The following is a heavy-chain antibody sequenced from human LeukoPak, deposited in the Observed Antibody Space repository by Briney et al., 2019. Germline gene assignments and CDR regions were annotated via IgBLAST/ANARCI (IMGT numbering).Heavy chain of an antibody. CDR1: GFTCSGSA. CDR3: TSAIFETGTTPNLSWFDP. Sequence: GGSLRLSCAASGFTCSGSAMHWVRQASGKGLEWVGRIRSKANSYATAYAASVKGRFTISRDDSKNTAYLQMNSLKTEDTAVYYCTSAIFETGTTPNLSWFDPWGQGTLVTVSS. V-gene: IGHV3-73*01. J-gene: IGHJ5*02. CDR2: IRSKANSYAT. D-gene: IGHD1-7*01.